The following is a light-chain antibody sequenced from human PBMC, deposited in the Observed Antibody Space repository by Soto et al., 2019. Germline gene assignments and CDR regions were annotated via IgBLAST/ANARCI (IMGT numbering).Light chain of an antibody. Sequence: DIQMTQSPSSLSASVGDRVTITCRASQSVSKYLNWYQQNPGKAPKLLIYGAISLHSGVPSRFSGSGSRTYFTLTISNLQPEDFASYYCQQSYSTPGTFGQGTKVEIK. V-gene: IGKV1-39*01. CDR2: GAI. J-gene: IGKJ1*01. CDR1: QSVSKY. CDR3: QQSYSTPGT.